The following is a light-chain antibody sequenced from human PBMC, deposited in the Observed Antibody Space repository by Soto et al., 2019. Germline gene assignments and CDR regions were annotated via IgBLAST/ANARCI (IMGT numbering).Light chain of an antibody. J-gene: IGKJ5*01. CDR1: QDISVY. CDR3: QKFNTAPLT. V-gene: IGKV1-27*01. Sequence: DIQMTQSPSSLSASVGDRVTITCRASQDISVYLAWYQQKPGKVPKLLIYSASTLQSGVLSRFSGSGSGTDFTLTISSLQPEDVATYYCQKFNTAPLTFGQGTRLEMK. CDR2: SAS.